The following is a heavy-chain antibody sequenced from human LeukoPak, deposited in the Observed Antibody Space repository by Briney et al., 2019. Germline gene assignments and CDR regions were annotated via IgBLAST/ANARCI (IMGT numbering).Heavy chain of an antibody. Sequence: SETLSLTCTVSGGSISSYYWSWIRQPPGKGLEWIGYIYYSGSTNYNPSLKSRVTLSVDTSKNQFSLKLSSATAADTAVYYCARESLIAVAAFDYWGQGTLVTVSS. D-gene: IGHD6-19*01. CDR1: GGSISSYY. CDR2: IYYSGST. CDR3: ARESLIAVAAFDY. V-gene: IGHV4-59*01. J-gene: IGHJ4*02.